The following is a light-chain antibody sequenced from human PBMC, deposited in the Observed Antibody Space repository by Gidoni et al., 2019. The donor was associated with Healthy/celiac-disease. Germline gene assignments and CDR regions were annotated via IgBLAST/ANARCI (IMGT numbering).Light chain of an antibody. CDR2: LGS. V-gene: IGKV2-28*01. J-gene: IGKJ3*01. CDR1: QSLLHSNGYTY. Sequence: DIEMTQSPLSLPVTPGEPASLSCRSSQSLLHSNGYTYLDWYLQKPGQSPQLLIYLGSSRASGVPDSFSGSGSGTDFTLKISRVEAEDVGVYYCMQALQTPPTFXPXTKVDIK. CDR3: MQALQTPPT.